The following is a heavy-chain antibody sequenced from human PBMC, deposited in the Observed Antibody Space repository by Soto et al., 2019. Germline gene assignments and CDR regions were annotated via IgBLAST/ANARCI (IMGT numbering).Heavy chain of an antibody. CDR1: GGPISSGGYS. J-gene: IGHJ3*02. CDR2: IYHSGST. Sequence: QLQESGPGLVKPSETLSLTCTVSGGPISSGGYSWSWIRQPPGKGLEWIGYIYHSGSTYYNPSLKSRVTISVDRSKNQFSLKLSSVTAADTAVYYCARGDSGGAFDIWGQGTMVTVSS. CDR3: ARGDSGGAFDI. D-gene: IGHD2-15*01. V-gene: IGHV4-30-2*01.